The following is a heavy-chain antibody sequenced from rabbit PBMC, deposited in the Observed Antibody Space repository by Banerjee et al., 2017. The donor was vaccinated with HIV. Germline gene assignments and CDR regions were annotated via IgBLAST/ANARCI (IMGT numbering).Heavy chain of an antibody. V-gene: IGHV1S40*01. CDR2: IGASSSGST. CDR3: ARDHYTGGAVGFAYTTGYKL. CDR1: GFSFSSGYY. Sequence: QSLEESGGDLVKPGASLTLTCTASGFSFSSGYYMCWVRQAPGKGLEWIACIGASSSGSTYSASWAKGRFTISKTSSTTVTLQMTSLTAADTATYFCARDHYTGGAVGFAYTTGYKLWGQGTLVTVS. D-gene: IGHD6-1*01. J-gene: IGHJ3*01.